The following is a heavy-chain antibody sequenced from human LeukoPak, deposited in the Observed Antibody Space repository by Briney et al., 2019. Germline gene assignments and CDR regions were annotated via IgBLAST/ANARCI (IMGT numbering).Heavy chain of an antibody. CDR1: GFTVITND. V-gene: IGHV3-53*01. D-gene: IGHD3-16*01. CDR2: LYSDGNT. CDR3: ARGVESLAANTLAY. J-gene: IGHJ4*02. Sequence: PGGSLRLSCAASGFTVITNDMTWARQAPGKGLEWVSVLYSDGNTKYADSVQGRFTISRDNSKNTLYLEMNSLSPDDTAVYYCARGVESLAANTLAYWGQGTLVTVSS.